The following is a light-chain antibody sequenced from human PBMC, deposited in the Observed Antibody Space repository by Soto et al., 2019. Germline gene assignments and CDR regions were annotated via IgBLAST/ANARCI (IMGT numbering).Light chain of an antibody. J-gene: IGLJ2*01. CDR3: GAWDSSLSVVL. CDR2: DNN. V-gene: IGLV1-51*01. Sequence: QSVLTQPPSVSAAPGQTVTISCSGSTSNIENNYVCWYQHLPGTAPKLLIYDNNERPSGIPDRFSASKSGTSATLGITGLQIGDEADYYCGAWDSSLSVVLFGGGTKLTVL. CDR1: TSNIENNY.